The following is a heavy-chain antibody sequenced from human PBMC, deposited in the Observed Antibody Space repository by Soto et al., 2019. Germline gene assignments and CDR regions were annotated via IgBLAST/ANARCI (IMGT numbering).Heavy chain of an antibody. CDR3: ARHGDGLEF. J-gene: IGHJ4*02. Sequence: SETLSLTCTASGGSISNYYWNWIRQSPGKGLEWIGYIHFSVRTNYNPSLKTRVTMSVDTSKNQFSLRMTSVTAADTAVFYCARHGDGLEFWGKKTQLTSSS. CDR2: IHFSVRT. V-gene: IGHV4-59*01. D-gene: IGHD7-27*01. CDR1: GGSISNYY.